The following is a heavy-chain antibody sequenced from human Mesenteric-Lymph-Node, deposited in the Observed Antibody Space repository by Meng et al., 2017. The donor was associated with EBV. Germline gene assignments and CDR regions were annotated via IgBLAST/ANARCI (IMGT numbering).Heavy chain of an antibody. CDR1: GYTLTSYD. CDR2: VSAYNGNT. D-gene: IGHD6-19*01. Sequence: QVQLVQSGAGVKKPGASVKVSCKASGYTLTSYDIHWVRQATGQGLEWMGWVSAYNGNTEYPQKFQGRVAMTTDTSTTTVYMELRSLRPDDTATYYCGRTSVYSSGFSDFWGQGTLVTVSS. V-gene: IGHV1-18*01. CDR3: GRTSVYSSGFSDF. J-gene: IGHJ4*02.